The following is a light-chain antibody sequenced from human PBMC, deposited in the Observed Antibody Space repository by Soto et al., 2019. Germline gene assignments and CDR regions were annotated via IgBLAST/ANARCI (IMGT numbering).Light chain of an antibody. Sequence: QSVLTQPPSASGTPGQRVTISCSGSSSNIGSNYVYWYQQLPGTAPKLLIYRNNQRPSGVPDRFSGFKSGTSASLAISGLRSEDEADYYCAVWDDSLREVFGGGTKVTVL. CDR3: AVWDDSLREV. CDR2: RNN. CDR1: SSNIGSNY. J-gene: IGLJ2*01. V-gene: IGLV1-47*01.